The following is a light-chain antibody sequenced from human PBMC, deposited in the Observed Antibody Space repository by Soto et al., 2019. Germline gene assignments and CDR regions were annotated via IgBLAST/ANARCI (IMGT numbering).Light chain of an antibody. V-gene: IGKV3-20*01. Sequence: EIVLTQSPGTLSLSPGERTTVACRASQSLSSSLTSSFLAWYQQKPGQAPRLLIYGASSRATGIPDRFSGSGSGTDFTLTISRLEPEDFAVYYCQQYVNSPRTFGQGTKVDIK. CDR1: QSLSSSLTSSF. CDR3: QQYVNSPRT. J-gene: IGKJ1*01. CDR2: GAS.